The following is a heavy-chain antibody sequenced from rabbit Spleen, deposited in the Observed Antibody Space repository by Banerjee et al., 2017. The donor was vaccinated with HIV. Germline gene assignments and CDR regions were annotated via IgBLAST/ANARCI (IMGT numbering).Heavy chain of an antibody. V-gene: IGHV1S45*01. CDR2: TWVESSDSA. CDR1: GFSFSSTHY. CDR3: ARGSATMTMVITGYYLSL. Sequence: QQQLEESGGGLVKPGASLTLTCTASGFSFSSTHYICWVRQAPGKGLEWIACTWVESSDSAFYASWATGRFTISKTSSTTVTLQLNSLTAADTATYFCARGSATMTMVITGYYLSLWGPGTLVTVS. J-gene: IGHJ4*01. D-gene: IGHD2-1*01.